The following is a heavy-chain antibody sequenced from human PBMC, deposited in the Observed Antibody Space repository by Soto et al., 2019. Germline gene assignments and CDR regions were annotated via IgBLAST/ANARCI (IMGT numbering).Heavy chain of an antibody. CDR2: ISAYNGNT. CDR3: ARFYASGSYPYDY. V-gene: IGHV1-18*01. J-gene: IGHJ4*02. Sequence: GASVKVSCKASGYTFTTYGISWVRQAPGQGLEWMGWISAYNGNTNYAQNLQDRVTMTTDTSTSTAYMELRSLRSDDTAVYYCARFYASGSYPYDYWGQGTLVTVSS. D-gene: IGHD3-10*01. CDR1: GYTFTTYG.